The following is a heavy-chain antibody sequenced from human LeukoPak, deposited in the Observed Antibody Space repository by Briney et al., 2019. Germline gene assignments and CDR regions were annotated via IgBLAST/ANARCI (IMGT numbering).Heavy chain of an antibody. CDR2: ISGRGGST. D-gene: IGHD6-19*01. Sequence: PGGSLRLSCAASGFTFSSYAMGWVRQAPGKGLEWDSAISGRGGSTYYADSVKGRFTVSRDNSKNTLSPQMNSLRAEDTAVYYCAKDEQWLVYDYWGQGTLVTVSS. V-gene: IGHV3-23*01. J-gene: IGHJ4*02. CDR3: AKDEQWLVYDY. CDR1: GFTFSSYA.